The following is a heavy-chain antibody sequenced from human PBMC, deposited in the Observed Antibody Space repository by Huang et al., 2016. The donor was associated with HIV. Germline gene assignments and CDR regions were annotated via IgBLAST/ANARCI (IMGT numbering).Heavy chain of an antibody. CDR2: SSPSSIFI. Sequence: EVQLVESGGGLVKPGGSLRLSCAASGFSLDIYNWYWVRQTPGEGRRWVVSSSPSSIFIDYADSVKGRFSISRDNAKNSLYLQRNNLRGEDTAVYYCARDRGQQLSPFDSWGQGTLVTVSS. CDR1: GFSLDIYN. CDR3: ARDRGQQLSPFDS. D-gene: IGHD6-13*01. V-gene: IGHV3-21*01. J-gene: IGHJ4*02.